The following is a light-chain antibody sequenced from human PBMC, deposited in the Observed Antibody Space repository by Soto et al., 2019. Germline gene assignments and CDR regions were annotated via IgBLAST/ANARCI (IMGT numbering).Light chain of an antibody. CDR3: CSYVGNDNWV. CDR1: SGDVGRYKF. Sequence: QSVLTQPPSASGSPGQSVTISCTGTSGDVGRYKFVSWYQHHPGKAPKLLIHEVNQRPSGVPDRFSGSKSGNTASLTVSGLQAEDEADYYCCSYVGNDNWVFGGGTKLTV. J-gene: IGLJ3*02. V-gene: IGLV2-8*01. CDR2: EVN.